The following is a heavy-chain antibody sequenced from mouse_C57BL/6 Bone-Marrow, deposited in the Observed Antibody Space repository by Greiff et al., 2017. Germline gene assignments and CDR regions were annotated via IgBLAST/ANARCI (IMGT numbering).Heavy chain of an antibody. CDR2: IDPSDSYT. CDR1: GYTFTSYW. V-gene: IGHV1-59*01. Sequence: VKLKQPGAELVRPGTSVKLSCKASGYTFTSYWMHWVKQRPGQGLEWIGVIDPSDSYTNYNQKFKGKATLTVDTSSSTAYMQLSSLTSEDSAVYYCARGFAYWGQGTLVTVSA. J-gene: IGHJ3*01. CDR3: ARGFAY.